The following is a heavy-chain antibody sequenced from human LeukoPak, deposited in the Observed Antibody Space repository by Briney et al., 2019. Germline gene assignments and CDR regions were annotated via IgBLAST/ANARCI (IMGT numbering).Heavy chain of an antibody. CDR2: INPNSGGT. V-gene: IGHV1-2*02. CDR3: ATLGVFRAVAGKSSGY. J-gene: IGHJ4*02. Sequence: GASVKVSCKASGYTFTGYYMHWVRQAPGQGLEWMGWINPNSGGTNYAQKFQGRVTMTRDTSITTAYMELSSLRSDDTAVYYCATLGVFRAVAGKSSGYWGQGTLATVSS. CDR1: GYTFTGYY. D-gene: IGHD6-19*01.